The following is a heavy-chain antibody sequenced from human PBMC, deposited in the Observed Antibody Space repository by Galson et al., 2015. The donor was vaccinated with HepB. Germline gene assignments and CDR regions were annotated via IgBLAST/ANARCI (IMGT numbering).Heavy chain of an antibody. D-gene: IGHD3-22*01. CDR1: GYTFTGYY. Sequence: SVKVSCKASGYTFTGYYMHWVRQAPGQGLEWMGRINPNSGGTNYAQKFQGRVTMTRDTSISTAYMELSRLRSDDTAVYYCARTPYDSSGYFYYWGQGTLVTVSS. V-gene: IGHV1-2*06. J-gene: IGHJ4*02. CDR2: INPNSGGT. CDR3: ARTPYDSSGYFYY.